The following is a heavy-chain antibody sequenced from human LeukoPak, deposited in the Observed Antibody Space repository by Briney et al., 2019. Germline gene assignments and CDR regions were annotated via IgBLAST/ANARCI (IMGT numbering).Heavy chain of an antibody. CDR1: GFTFSSYA. CDR3: AKGHCDCEGYYYFDY. J-gene: IGHJ4*02. V-gene: IGHV3-23*01. CDR2: VRGGSGNT. D-gene: IGHD2-21*01. Sequence: GGSLRLSCAASGFTFSSYAMSWVRQAPGKGLEWVSAVRGGSGNTYYADSVKGRFTISRDNSKNMLYLQMNTLRAEGTAVYYCAKGHCDCEGYYYFDYWGQGTLVTVSS.